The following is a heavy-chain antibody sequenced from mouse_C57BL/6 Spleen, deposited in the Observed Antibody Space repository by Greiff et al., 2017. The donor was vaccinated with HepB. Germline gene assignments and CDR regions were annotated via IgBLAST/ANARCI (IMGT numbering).Heavy chain of an antibody. Sequence: EVMLVESEGGLVQPGSSMKLSCTASGFTFSDYYMAWVRQVPEKGLEWVANINYDGSSTYYLDSLKSRFIISRDNAKNILYLQMSSLKSEDTATYYCARSDYYSNSFDYWGQGTTLTVSS. CDR1: GFTFSDYY. D-gene: IGHD2-5*01. CDR3: ARSDYYSNSFDY. V-gene: IGHV5-16*01. J-gene: IGHJ2*01. CDR2: INYDGSST.